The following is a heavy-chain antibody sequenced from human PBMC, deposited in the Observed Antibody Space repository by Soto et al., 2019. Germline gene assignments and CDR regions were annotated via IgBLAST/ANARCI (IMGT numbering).Heavy chain of an antibody. CDR1: GFTFSSYG. CDR2: IWYDGSNK. V-gene: IGHV3-33*01. J-gene: IGHJ6*02. CDR3: ARDICSSTSCYAHYYYGMDV. D-gene: IGHD2-2*01. Sequence: QPGGSLRLSCAASGFTFSSYGMHWVRQAPGKGLEWVAVIWYDGSNKYYADSVKGRFTISRDNSKNTLHLQMNSLRAEDTAVYYCARDICSSTSCYAHYYYGMDVWGQGTTVTVSS.